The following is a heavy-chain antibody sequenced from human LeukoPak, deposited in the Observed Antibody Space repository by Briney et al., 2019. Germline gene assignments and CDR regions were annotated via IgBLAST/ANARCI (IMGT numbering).Heavy chain of an antibody. V-gene: IGHV1-18*01. J-gene: IGHJ3*02. D-gene: IGHD3-10*01. CDR1: GYTFTNYG. CDR3: ARDASGWDAFDI. CDR2: ISGYNGNT. Sequence: ASVKVSCKVSGYTFTNYGISWVRQAPGQGLEWMGWISGYNGNTNYAQKLQGRLSMTTDTSTSTVYMELRSLKSDDTAVYYCARDASGWDAFDIWGQGTMVTVSS.